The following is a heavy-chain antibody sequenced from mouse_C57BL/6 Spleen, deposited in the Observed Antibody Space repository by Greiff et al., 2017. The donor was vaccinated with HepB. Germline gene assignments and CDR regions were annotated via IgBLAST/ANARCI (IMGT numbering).Heavy chain of an antibody. Sequence: EVQRVESEGGLVQPGSSMKLSCTASGFTFRDYYMAWVRQVPEKGLEWVANINYDGSSTYYLDSLKSRFIISRDNAKNILYLQMSSLKSEDTATYYCARDGFYAMDYWGQGTSVTVSS. D-gene: IGHD2-2*01. V-gene: IGHV5-16*01. CDR2: INYDGSST. CDR1: GFTFRDYY. CDR3: ARDGFYAMDY. J-gene: IGHJ4*01.